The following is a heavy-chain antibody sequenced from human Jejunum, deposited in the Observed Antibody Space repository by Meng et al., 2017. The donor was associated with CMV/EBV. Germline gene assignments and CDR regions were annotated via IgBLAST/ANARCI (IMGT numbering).Heavy chain of an antibody. V-gene: IGHV3-23*01. CDR3: ARRGQI. CDR1: EYTFRSYA. J-gene: IGHJ4*02. Sequence: SLSLSCVASEYTFRSYAMDWVRQAPGKGLEWVSAILVDGVTTFYADSVKGRFTISRDNSKNTMYLQMNSLRAEDTAVYFCARRGQIWGQGTLVTVSS. CDR2: ILVDGVTT.